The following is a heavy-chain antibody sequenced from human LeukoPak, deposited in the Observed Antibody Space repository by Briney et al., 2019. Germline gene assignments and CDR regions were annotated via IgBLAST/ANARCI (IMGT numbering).Heavy chain of an antibody. Sequence: GGSLRLSCAASGFTFSSYAMSWVRQAPGKGLEWVSAISGSGGSTYYADSVKDRFTISRDNSKNTLYLQMNSLRAEDTAIYYCARDLIAYSYGHAGRSNFDYWGQGTLVTVSS. J-gene: IGHJ4*02. CDR2: ISGSGGST. CDR3: ARDLIAYSYGHAGRSNFDY. V-gene: IGHV3-23*01. D-gene: IGHD5-18*01. CDR1: GFTFSSYA.